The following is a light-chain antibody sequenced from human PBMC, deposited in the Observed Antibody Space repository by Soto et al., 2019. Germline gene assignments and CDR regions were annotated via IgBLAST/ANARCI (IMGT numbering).Light chain of an antibody. J-gene: IGLJ1*01. V-gene: IGLV2-14*01. CDR3: SSYTGGSTTYV. Sequence: QSALTQPASVSGSPGQSITISCAGTSGEVGGYNHVAWYQQHPGKAPKLMIYEVSKRPSGVSNRFSGSKSGNTASLNISGLQPEDEADYYCSSYTGGSTTYVFGAGTKVTVL. CDR2: EVS. CDR1: SGEVGGYNH.